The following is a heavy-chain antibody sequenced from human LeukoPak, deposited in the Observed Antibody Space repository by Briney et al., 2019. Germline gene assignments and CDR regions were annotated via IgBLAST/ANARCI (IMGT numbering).Heavy chain of an antibody. V-gene: IGHV4-39*07. CDR3: AGGVGATTYF. Sequence: PSEALSLTCTVSGGSFSSSDDYWGWIRQPPGKGLEWIGVIYYGGSTYYRPSLKSRVTISMDTSKGQLSLRLTSVTAADTAVYYCAGGVGATTYFWGQGTLVTVSS. D-gene: IGHD1-26*01. J-gene: IGHJ4*02. CDR1: GGSFSSSDDY. CDR2: IYYGGST.